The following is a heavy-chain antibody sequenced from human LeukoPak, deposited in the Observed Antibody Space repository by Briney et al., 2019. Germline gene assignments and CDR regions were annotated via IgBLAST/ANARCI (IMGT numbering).Heavy chain of an antibody. CDR1: GGSISSYY. CDR3: ARAEGEYGDYNYYYYYGMDV. CDR2: IYYSGST. Sequence: PSETLSLTCTGSGGSISSYYWSWLRQPPGKGLEGIGNIYYSGSTNYNPSLKSRITISVDTSKNQCSLKLSSVTAADTAVYYCARAEGEYGDYNYYYYYGMDVWGQGTTVTVSS. D-gene: IGHD4-17*01. J-gene: IGHJ6*02. V-gene: IGHV4-59*01.